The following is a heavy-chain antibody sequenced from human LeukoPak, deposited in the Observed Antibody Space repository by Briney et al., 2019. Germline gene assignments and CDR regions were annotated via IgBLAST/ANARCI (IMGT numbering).Heavy chain of an antibody. CDR1: GFSFSTHW. CDR2: IKQDGSEK. Sequence: PGGSLRLSCAASGFSFSTHWMSWFRQAPGKGLEWVALIKQDGSEKYYVDSVKGRFTISRDNAKNSLYLQMNSLRAEDTAVYYCARLLRGFNYYYYMDVWGKGTTVTVSS. D-gene: IGHD1-26*01. V-gene: IGHV3-7*01. J-gene: IGHJ6*03. CDR3: ARLLRGFNYYYYMDV.